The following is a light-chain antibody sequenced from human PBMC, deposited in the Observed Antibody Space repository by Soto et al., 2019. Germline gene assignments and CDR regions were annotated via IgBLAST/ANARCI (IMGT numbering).Light chain of an antibody. CDR1: QSVSIN. CDR2: GAS. CDR3: QHYNNWPPWT. Sequence: EVVMTQSPATLSVSPGERATLSCRASQSVSINLAWYQQKPGQAPRLLIYGASTRATGIPARFSGSGSGTEFTLTINNLQSEDFAVYYCQHYNNWPPWTFGQGTKVEIK. V-gene: IGKV3-15*01. J-gene: IGKJ1*01.